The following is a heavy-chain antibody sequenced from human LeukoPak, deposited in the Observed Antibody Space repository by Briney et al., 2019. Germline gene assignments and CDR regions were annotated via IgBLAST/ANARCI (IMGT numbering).Heavy chain of an antibody. CDR2: IIPILGIA. D-gene: IGHD1-26*01. CDR3: ARVPPSLYGPVGDY. Sequence: ASVKVSCKASGGTFSSYAISWVRQAPGQGLEWMGRIIPILGIANYAQKFQGRVTITADKSTSTAYMELSSLRSEDTAVYYCARVPPSLYGPVGDYWGQGTLVTVTS. J-gene: IGHJ4*02. V-gene: IGHV1-69*04. CDR1: GGTFSSYA.